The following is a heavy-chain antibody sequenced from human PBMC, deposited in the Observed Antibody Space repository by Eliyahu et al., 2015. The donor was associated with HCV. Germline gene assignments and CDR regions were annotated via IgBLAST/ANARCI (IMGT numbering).Heavy chain of an antibody. J-gene: IGHJ4*02. CDR1: GFXFSSXA. V-gene: IGHV3-64D*06. Sequence: EVQLVESGGGLVQPGGSLRLSCSASGFXFSSXAMXWVRXAPGKGLEYVSAISSNGGSTYYADSVKGRFTISRDNSKNTLYLQMSSLRAEDTAVYYCVKGRYCSGGSCYSSYGYLYGFYFDYWGQGTLVTVSS. D-gene: IGHD2-15*01. CDR3: VKGRYCSGGSCYSSYGYLYGFYFDY. CDR2: ISSNGGST.